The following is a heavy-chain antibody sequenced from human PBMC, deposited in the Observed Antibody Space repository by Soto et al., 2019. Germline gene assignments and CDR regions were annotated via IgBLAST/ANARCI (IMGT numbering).Heavy chain of an antibody. Sequence: QVQLVQSGAEVKKPGASVKVSCKASGYTFTGYYMHWVRQAPGQGLEWMGWINPNSGGTNYAQKFQGRVTMTRDNSISTAYMELSRLRSDDTAVYYCARSARSQPYYYYGMDVWGQGTTVTVSS. CDR3: ARSARSQPYYYYGMDV. CDR2: INPNSGGT. V-gene: IGHV1-2*02. J-gene: IGHJ6*02. CDR1: GYTFTGYY.